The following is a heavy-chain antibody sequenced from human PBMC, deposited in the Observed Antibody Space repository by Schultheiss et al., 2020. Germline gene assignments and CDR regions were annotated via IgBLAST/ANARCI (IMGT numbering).Heavy chain of an antibody. D-gene: IGHD1-26*01. Sequence: SETLSLTCAVSGYSISSGYYWGWIRQPPGKGLEWIGYIYYSGSTNYNPSLKSRVTISLDTPKNQFSLKLSSVTAADTAVYYCARHEWDLLNFDYWGQGTLVTVSS. CDR2: IYYSGST. CDR3: ARHEWDLLNFDY. J-gene: IGHJ4*02. V-gene: IGHV4-38-2*01. CDR1: GYSISSGYY.